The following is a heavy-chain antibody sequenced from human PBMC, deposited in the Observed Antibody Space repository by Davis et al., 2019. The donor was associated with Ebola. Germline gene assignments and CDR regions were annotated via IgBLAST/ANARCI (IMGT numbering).Heavy chain of an antibody. Sequence: SEPLSLTCTVSGGSISSYYWSWIRQPPGKGLAWIGYIYYSGSTNYNPSLKSRVTISVDTSKNQFSLKLSSVTAADTAVYYCARLGYSGYDSFDYWGQGTLVTVSS. CDR3: ARLGYSGYDSFDY. CDR2: IYYSGST. CDR1: GGSISSYY. V-gene: IGHV4-59*01. D-gene: IGHD5-12*01. J-gene: IGHJ4*02.